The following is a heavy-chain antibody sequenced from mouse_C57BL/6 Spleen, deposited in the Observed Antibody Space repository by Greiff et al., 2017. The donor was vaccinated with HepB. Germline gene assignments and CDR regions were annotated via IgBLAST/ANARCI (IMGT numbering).Heavy chain of an antibody. D-gene: IGHD1-1*01. CDR2: IWGGGST. J-gene: IGHJ1*03. V-gene: IGHV2-9*01. CDR3: AKRGTTVVATEGYFDV. CDR1: GFSLTSYG. Sequence: VHLVESGPGLVAPSQSLSITCTVSGFSLTSYGVDWVRQPPGKGLEWLGVIWGGGSTNYNSALMSRLSISKDNSKSQVFLKMNSLQTDDTAMYYCAKRGTTVVATEGYFDVWGTGTTVTVSS.